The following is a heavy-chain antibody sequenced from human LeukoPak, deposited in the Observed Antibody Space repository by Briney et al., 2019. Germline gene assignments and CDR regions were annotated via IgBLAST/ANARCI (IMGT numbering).Heavy chain of an antibody. CDR1: GVSISSYY. V-gene: IGHV4-59*01. CDR3: ARGSYSSGWYGRYYYYGMDV. J-gene: IGHJ6*02. Sequence: SETLSFTCTVSGVSISSYYWSWIRQPPGKGLEWIGYIYYSGSTNYNPSLKSRVTISVDTSKNQFSLKLSSVTAADTAVYYCARGSYSSGWYGRYYYYGMDVWGQGTTVTVSS. CDR2: IYYSGST. D-gene: IGHD6-19*01.